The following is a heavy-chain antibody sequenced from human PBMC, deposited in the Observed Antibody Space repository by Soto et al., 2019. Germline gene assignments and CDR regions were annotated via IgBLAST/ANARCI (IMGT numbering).Heavy chain of an antibody. D-gene: IGHD3-22*01. V-gene: IGHV4-34*01. Sequence: SETLSLTCAVYGRSFSGYYWSWIRQPPGKGLEWIGEINHSGSTNYNPSLKSRVTISVDTSKNQFSLTLSSVTAADTAVYYCSRGARYYDSSGYYSFEGASRPWYCNRWGRGTLVTVSS. CDR3: SRGARYYDSSGYYSFEGASRPWYCNR. CDR1: GRSFSGYY. J-gene: IGHJ2*01. CDR2: INHSGST.